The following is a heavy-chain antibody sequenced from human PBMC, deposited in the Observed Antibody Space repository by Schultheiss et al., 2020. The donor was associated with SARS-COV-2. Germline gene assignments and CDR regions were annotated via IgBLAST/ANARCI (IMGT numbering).Heavy chain of an antibody. V-gene: IGHV4-34*01. J-gene: IGHJ6*03. CDR3: ARGYGDYLGGYYYYYYMDV. Sequence: SETLSLTCAVSGGSIGSYYWSWIRQPPGKGLEWIGEINHSGSTNYNPSLKSRVTISVDTSKNQFSLKLSSVTAADTAVYYCARGYGDYLGGYYYYYYMDVWGKGTTVTVSS. D-gene: IGHD4-17*01. CDR1: GGSIGSYY. CDR2: INHSGST.